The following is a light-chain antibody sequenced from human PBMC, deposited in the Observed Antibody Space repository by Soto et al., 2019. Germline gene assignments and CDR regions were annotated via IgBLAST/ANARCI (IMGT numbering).Light chain of an antibody. V-gene: IGLV1-40*01. CDR2: RSS. Sequence: QSVLTQPPSVSGAPGQRVTISCTGSSSNIGASYDVHWYRQLPGAAPIVLIYRSSNRPSGVPDRFSGSKSGTSASLAITGLQAGDEADYYCQSYDSSLSGYVFGTGTKLTVL. CDR3: QSYDSSLSGYV. J-gene: IGLJ1*01. CDR1: SSNIGASYD.